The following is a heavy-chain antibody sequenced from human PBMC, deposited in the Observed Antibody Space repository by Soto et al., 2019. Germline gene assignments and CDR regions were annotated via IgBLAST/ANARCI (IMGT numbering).Heavy chain of an antibody. Sequence: GASLKISCKGSGYSFTSYWISWVRQMPGKGLEWMGRIDPSDSYTNYSPSFQGHVTISADKSISTAYLQWSSLKASDTAMYYCARLIGIAAAGTKDFAYYGMDVWGQGTTVTVSS. CDR2: IDPSDSYT. V-gene: IGHV5-10-1*01. D-gene: IGHD6-13*01. CDR3: ARLIGIAAAGTKDFAYYGMDV. J-gene: IGHJ6*02. CDR1: GYSFTSYW.